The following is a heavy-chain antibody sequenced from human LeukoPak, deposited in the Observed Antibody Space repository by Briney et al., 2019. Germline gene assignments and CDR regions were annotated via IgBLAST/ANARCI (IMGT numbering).Heavy chain of an antibody. J-gene: IGHJ6*03. CDR2: ISSSSSTI. CDR3: ARVSYYYYMDV. V-gene: IGHV3-48*01. CDR1: GFIFSSYG. Sequence: GGSLRLSCAASGFIFSSYGMHWVRQAPGKGLEWVSYISSSSSTIYYADSVKGRFTISRDNAKNSLYLQMNSLRAEDTAVYYCARVSYYYYMDVWGKGTTVTVSS.